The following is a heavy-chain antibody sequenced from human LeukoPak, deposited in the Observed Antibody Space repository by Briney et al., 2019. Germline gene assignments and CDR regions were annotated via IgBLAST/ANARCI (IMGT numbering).Heavy chain of an antibody. J-gene: IGHJ4*02. V-gene: IGHV4-39*07. CDR2: IYYSGST. Sequence: SETLSLTCTVSGGSISSSSYYWGWIRQSPGKGLEWIGSIYYSGSTYYNPSLKSRVTISVDTSKNQFSLKLSSVTAADTAVYYCARGPTGYGSRSKDYWGQGTLVTVSS. D-gene: IGHD3-9*01. CDR1: GGSISSSSYY. CDR3: ARGPTGYGSRSKDY.